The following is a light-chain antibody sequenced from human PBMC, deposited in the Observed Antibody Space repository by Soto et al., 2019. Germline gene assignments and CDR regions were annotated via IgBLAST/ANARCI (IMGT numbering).Light chain of an antibody. V-gene: IGKV1-39*01. Sequence: DIHVTQSPSSLSASVGDRVTITCRAGQYIGRYLNWYQQKPGKAPKLLIYAASSLHSGVPSRFSGSGSGTDFTLTISSLQPEDFATYYCQQSYSTPITSGQGRRLAI. CDR3: QQSYSTPIT. CDR1: QYIGRY. CDR2: AAS. J-gene: IGKJ5*01.